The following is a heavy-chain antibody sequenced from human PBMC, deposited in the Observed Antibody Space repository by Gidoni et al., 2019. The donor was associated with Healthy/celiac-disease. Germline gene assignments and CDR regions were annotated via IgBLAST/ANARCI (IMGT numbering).Heavy chain of an antibody. V-gene: IGHV3-13*04. CDR2: IGTAGDT. J-gene: IGHJ3*02. Sequence: EVQLVESGGGLVQPGGSLRLSWTASGFTCSSYAMHWVRPATGKGLEWVSAIGTAGDTYYPGSVKGRFTISRENAKNSLYLQMNSLRAGDTAVYYCARGAEGYCSSTSCHDAFDIWGQGTMVTVSS. D-gene: IGHD2-2*01. CDR3: ARGAEGYCSSTSCHDAFDI. CDR1: GFTCSSYA.